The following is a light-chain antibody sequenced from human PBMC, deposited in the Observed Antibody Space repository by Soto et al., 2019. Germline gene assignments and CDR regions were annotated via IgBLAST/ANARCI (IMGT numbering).Light chain of an antibody. J-gene: IGKJ2*01. V-gene: IGKV1-39*01. Sequence: DIQMTQSPSSLSASVGDRVSITCRASQSISSYLNWYRQKPGKAPKLLIYGSSTLQSGVPSRFSGSGSGTDFTLTISTLQPEDFATYYCQQSFSTPYTFSQGT. CDR3: QQSFSTPYT. CDR1: QSISSY. CDR2: GSS.